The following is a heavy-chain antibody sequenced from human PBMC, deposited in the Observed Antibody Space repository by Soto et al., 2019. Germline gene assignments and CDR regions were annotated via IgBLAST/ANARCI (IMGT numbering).Heavy chain of an antibody. CDR2: INYRGST. J-gene: IGHJ6*02. V-gene: IGHV4-34*01. Sequence: QVQLQQWGAGLLKPSETLSLTCAVYGGSFTGYYWTWIRQTPGKGLEWIGEINYRGSTYYNPSLESRITMAVDTSKNQFSRKLSSVTAADTAVYFCVRGQPHRITIFEVVIRSYDYGMDVWGQGTTVTVSS. CDR1: GGSFTGYY. CDR3: VRGQPHRITIFEVVIRSYDYGMDV. D-gene: IGHD3-3*01.